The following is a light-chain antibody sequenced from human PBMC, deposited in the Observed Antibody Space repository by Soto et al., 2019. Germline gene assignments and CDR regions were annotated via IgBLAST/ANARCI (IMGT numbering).Light chain of an antibody. CDR1: TSDIAYYNY. V-gene: IGLV2-14*01. CDR3: SSYTTSDTLVL. CDR2: EVT. Sequence: QSALTQPASVSGSPGQSITFSCTGTTSDIAYYNYVSWYQHHPGKAPKLMIYEVTNRPSGVSNRFSGSKSGNTASLTISGLQSEDEADYYCSSYTTSDTLVLFGGGTKLTVL. J-gene: IGLJ2*01.